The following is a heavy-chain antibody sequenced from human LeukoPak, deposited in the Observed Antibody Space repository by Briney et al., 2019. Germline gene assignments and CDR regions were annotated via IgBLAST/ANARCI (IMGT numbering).Heavy chain of an antibody. D-gene: IGHD6-13*01. J-gene: IGHJ4*02. Sequence: GGTLRLSCAASGFTFSTYSMNWVRQAPGKGLEWVSSISRNSRYIYYADSMRGRFTISRDNAKNSLYLQMNSLKPEDTAVYYCARVAEAAAFDSWGQGTLVTVSS. CDR2: ISRNSRYI. CDR3: ARVAEAAAFDS. CDR1: GFTFSTYS. V-gene: IGHV3-21*06.